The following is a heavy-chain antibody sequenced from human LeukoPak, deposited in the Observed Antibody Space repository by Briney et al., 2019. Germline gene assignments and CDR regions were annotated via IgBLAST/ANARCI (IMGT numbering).Heavy chain of an antibody. CDR3: ARVLANNGYSHSDY. Sequence: GASVKVSCRALGYIFTDYYIYWVRQAPGQGLEWMGWINPNSGGTNYAQKLQGRVTMTTDTSTSTAYMELRSLRSDDTAVYYCARVLANNGYSHSDYWGQGTLVTVSS. V-gene: IGHV1-2*02. CDR2: INPNSGGT. CDR1: GYIFTDYY. D-gene: IGHD6-13*01. J-gene: IGHJ4*02.